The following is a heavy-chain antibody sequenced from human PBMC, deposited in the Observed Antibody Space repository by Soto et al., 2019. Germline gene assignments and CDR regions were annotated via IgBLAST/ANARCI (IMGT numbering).Heavy chain of an antibody. CDR3: ARGGHVVVVTVAFDY. Sequence: QVQLVQAGAEVKKPGASVKVSCKASGNTFSNYYIHWVRQAPGQGLEWMGTINPSGGQTTYAQKFLGRVTMTRDTSTSTHYMELTSLRSEDTAVYYCARGGHVVVVTVAFDYWGQGPRFTVSS. D-gene: IGHD2-21*02. CDR2: INPSGGQT. J-gene: IGHJ4*02. V-gene: IGHV1-46*03. CDR1: GNTFSNYY.